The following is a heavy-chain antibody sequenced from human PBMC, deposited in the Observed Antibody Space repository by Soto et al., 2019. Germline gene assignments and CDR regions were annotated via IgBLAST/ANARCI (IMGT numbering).Heavy chain of an antibody. Sequence: GASMKVSCKASGYPFTSYGISWVRQAPGQGLEWMGWISAYNGNTNYAQKLQGRVTMTTDTSTSTAYMELRSLRSDDTAVYYCARVENYYDSSGYWFDPWGKGTLVTVSS. CDR3: ARVENYYDSSGYWFDP. V-gene: IGHV1-18*01. J-gene: IGHJ5*02. CDR1: GYPFTSYG. D-gene: IGHD3-22*01. CDR2: ISAYNGNT.